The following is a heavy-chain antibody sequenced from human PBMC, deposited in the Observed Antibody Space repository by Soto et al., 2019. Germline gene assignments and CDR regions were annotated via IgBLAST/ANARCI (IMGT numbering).Heavy chain of an antibody. Sequence: QEQLVQSGAEVKMPGASVKVSCKTSGYSFTNYYIHWVRQAPGQGLEWMGWINPNSQGTKYARTFQGRVTVTRDTSVSTAHMELFRLRSDDTAIYYCARGSGGSRWRLNWFDPWGQGTLVTVSS. J-gene: IGHJ5*02. CDR3: ARGSGGSRWRLNWFDP. V-gene: IGHV1-2*02. CDR2: INPNSQGT. CDR1: GYSFTNYY. D-gene: IGHD1-1*01.